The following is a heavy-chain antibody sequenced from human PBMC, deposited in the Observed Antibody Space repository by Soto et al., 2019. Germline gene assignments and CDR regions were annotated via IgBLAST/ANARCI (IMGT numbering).Heavy chain of an antibody. Sequence: EAQLLESGGGLVQPGGSLRLSCSASGFIFNNYAMSWVRQAPGKGLEWVSGITGYGATTYYAESVKGRFTISRDNSKNTLYLQMSPLTAEDTAVYYCARDPLLYDSDWYPNWFGPWCQGTLVSVPS. CDR2: ITGYGATT. J-gene: IGHJ5*02. V-gene: IGHV3-23*01. D-gene: IGHD6-19*01. CDR1: GFIFNNYA. CDR3: ARDPLLYDSDWYPNWFGP.